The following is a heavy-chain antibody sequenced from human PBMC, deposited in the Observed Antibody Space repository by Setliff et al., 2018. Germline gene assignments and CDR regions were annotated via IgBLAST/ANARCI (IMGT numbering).Heavy chain of an antibody. CDR1: GFTSSMYG. D-gene: IGHD3-22*01. J-gene: IGHJ4*02. Sequence: AGGSLRLSCAASGFTSSMYGVHWVRQAPGKGLEWVAYIRHDGSNENYADSVKGRFTISRDNSRNTLFLQLNSLRAEDTGVYYCAKDTHYYDSSGYSLSYYWGQGTLVTVSS. CDR3: AKDTHYYDSSGYSLSYY. V-gene: IGHV3-30*02. CDR2: IRHDGSNE.